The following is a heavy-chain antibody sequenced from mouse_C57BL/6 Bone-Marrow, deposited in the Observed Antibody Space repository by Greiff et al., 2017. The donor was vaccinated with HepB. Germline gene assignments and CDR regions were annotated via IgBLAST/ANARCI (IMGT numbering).Heavy chain of an antibody. Sequence: QVHVKQPGAELVKPGASVKLSCKASGYTFTSYWMHWVKQRPGQGLEWIGMIHPNSGSTNYNEKFKSKATLTVDKSSSTAYMQRSSLTSEDSAVYYCANIYYDYDAFAYWGQGTLVTVSA. CDR3: ANIYYDYDAFAY. V-gene: IGHV1-64*01. J-gene: IGHJ3*01. CDR1: GYTFTSYW. D-gene: IGHD2-4*01. CDR2: IHPNSGST.